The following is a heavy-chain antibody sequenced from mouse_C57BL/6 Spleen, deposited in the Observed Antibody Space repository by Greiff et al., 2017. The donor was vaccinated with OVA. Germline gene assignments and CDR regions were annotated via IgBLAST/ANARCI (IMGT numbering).Heavy chain of an antibody. Sequence: QVQLKQSGAELVRPGASVKMSCKASGYTFTSYWMNWVKQRPGQGLEWIGAIYPGDGDTNYNQKFKGKATLTVDKSSSTAYMQLSSLTSEDSAVYFGARDDDYAMDYWGQGTSLTVSS. D-gene: IGHD2-12*01. J-gene: IGHJ4*01. V-gene: IGHV1-12*01. CDR3: ARDDDYAMDY. CDR2: IYPGDGDT. CDR1: GYTFTSYW.